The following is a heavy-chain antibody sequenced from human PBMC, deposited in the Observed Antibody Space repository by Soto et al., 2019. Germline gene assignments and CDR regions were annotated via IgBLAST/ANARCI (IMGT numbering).Heavy chain of an antibody. CDR3: AKDGEEQLVLAYFDY. J-gene: IGHJ4*02. V-gene: IGHV3-30*18. D-gene: IGHD6-6*01. Sequence: LRLSCAASGFTFSSYGMHWVRQAPGKGLEWVAVISYDGSNKYYADSVKGRFTISRDNSRNTLYLQMNSLRAEDTAVYYCAKDGEEQLVLAYFDYWGQGTLVTVSS. CDR2: ISYDGSNK. CDR1: GFTFSSYG.